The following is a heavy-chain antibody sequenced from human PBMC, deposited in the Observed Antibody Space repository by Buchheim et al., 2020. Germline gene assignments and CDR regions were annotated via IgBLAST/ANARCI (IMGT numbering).Heavy chain of an antibody. V-gene: IGHV4-28*01. CDR3: ARIQSYHLLSAFDI. J-gene: IGHJ3*02. CDR2: IYNSGRP. Sequence: QVQMQESGPGLVKPSDTLSLTCAVSGYSVSSANWWGWIRQPPGKGLEWIGYIYNSGRPYYNPSLKSRVPMSIDTSKNQFSLKLSSVTAVDTAIYYCARIQSYHLLSAFDIWGQGT. D-gene: IGHD2-2*01. CDR1: GYSVSSANW.